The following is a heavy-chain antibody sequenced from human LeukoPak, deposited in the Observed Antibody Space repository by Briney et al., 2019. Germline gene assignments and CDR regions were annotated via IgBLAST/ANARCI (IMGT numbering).Heavy chain of an antibody. V-gene: IGHV4-34*01. Sequence: KPSETLSLTCAVYGGSFSGYYWSWIRQPPGKGLEWIGEINHSGSTNYNPSLKIRVTISVDTSKNQFSLKLSSVTAADTAVYYCARKVVVVPAAILRPKRAEYFQHWGQGTLVTISS. CDR1: GGSFSGYY. CDR3: ARKVVVVPAAILRPKRAEYFQH. D-gene: IGHD2-2*01. CDR2: INHSGST. J-gene: IGHJ1*01.